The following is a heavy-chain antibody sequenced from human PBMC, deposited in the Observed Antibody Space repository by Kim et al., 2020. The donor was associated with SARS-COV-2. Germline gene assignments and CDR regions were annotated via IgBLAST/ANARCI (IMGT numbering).Heavy chain of an antibody. CDR3: AKDRPGGRGRERYGSGSYLY. CDR1: GFTFSSYA. V-gene: IGHV3-23*01. CDR2: ISGSGGST. D-gene: IGHD3-10*01. J-gene: IGHJ4*02. Sequence: GGSLRLSCAASGFTFSSYAMSWVRQAPGKGLEWVSAISGSGGSTYYADSVKGRFTISRDNSKNTLYLQMNSLRAEDTAVYYCAKDRPGGRGRERYGSGSYLYWGQGTLVTVSS.